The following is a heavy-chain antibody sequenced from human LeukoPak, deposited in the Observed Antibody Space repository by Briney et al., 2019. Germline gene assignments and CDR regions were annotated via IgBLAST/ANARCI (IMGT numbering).Heavy chain of an antibody. Sequence: GGSLRLSCAASGFTFSSYGMSWVRQAPGKGLEWVSGISNSGGSTYYADSVKGRSTISRDNSKNTLYLQMNSLRAEDTAVYYCAKGRLAGDYFDYWGQGTLVTVSS. J-gene: IGHJ4*02. CDR1: GFTFSSYG. CDR3: AKGRLAGDYFDY. CDR2: ISNSGGST. V-gene: IGHV3-23*01. D-gene: IGHD4-17*01.